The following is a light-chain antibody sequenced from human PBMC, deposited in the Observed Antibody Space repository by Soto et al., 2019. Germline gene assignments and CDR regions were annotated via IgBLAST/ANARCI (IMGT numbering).Light chain of an antibody. CDR2: GVS. Sequence: IRMKKSASTVSGTEGDRVTITCRASQTISSWLAWYQQKPGKAPKLLIYGVSSLQSGVPSRFSGSGSGTDFTLTISSLQPEDFATYYCQQTNNFPLPFGQRTR. J-gene: IGKJ5*01. CDR3: QQTNNFPLP. V-gene: IGKV1-12*01. CDR1: QTISSW.